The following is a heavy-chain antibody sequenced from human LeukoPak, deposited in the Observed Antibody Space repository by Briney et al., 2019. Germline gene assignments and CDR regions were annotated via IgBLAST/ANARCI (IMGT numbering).Heavy chain of an antibody. J-gene: IGHJ4*01. D-gene: IGHD3-10*01. CDR2: ISHSGSTI. CDR3: ATYGSGSGTFFDS. V-gene: IGHV3-11*04. Sequence: GGSLRLSCAASGFTFSDYYMSWIRQAPGKGLEWLSYISHSGSTIYYADSVKGRFTISRDNAKNSLYLQMNSLRAEDTALYYCATYGSGSGTFFDSWGQGTLVTVSS. CDR1: GFTFSDYY.